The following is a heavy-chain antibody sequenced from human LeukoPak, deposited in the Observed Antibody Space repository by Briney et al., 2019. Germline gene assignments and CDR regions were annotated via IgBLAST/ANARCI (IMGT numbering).Heavy chain of an antibody. CDR1: GFTFSSYS. CDR3: ARELDSSSWYPPFDY. V-gene: IGHV3-21*01. CDR2: ISSSSSYI. J-gene: IGHJ4*02. D-gene: IGHD6-13*01. Sequence: TGGSLRLSCAASGFTFSSYSMNWVRQAPGKGLEWVSSISSSSSYIYYADSVKGRFTISRDNAKNSLYLQMNSLRAEDTAVYYCARELDSSSWYPPFDYWGQGTLVTVSS.